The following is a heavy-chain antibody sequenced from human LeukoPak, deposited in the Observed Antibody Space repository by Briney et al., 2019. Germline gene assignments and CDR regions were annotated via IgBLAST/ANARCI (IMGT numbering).Heavy chain of an antibody. J-gene: IGHJ2*01. CDR2: ISSSSSTI. CDR3: ARGDIDYVWYLDL. D-gene: IGHD4-17*01. CDR1: GFTFSSYS. Sequence: PGGSLRLSCAASGFTFSSYSMNWVRQAPGKGLEWVSYISSSSSTIYYADSVKGRFTISRDNAKNSLYLQMNSLRAEDTAVYYCARGDIDYVWYLDLWGRGTLVTVSS. V-gene: IGHV3-48*01.